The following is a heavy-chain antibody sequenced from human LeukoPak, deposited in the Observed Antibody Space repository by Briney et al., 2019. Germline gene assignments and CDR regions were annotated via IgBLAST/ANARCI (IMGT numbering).Heavy chain of an antibody. CDR2: ISYDGSNK. V-gene: IGHV3-30*18. CDR1: GFTFRSYG. D-gene: IGHD3-10*01. J-gene: IGHJ4*02. CDR3: AKVVLGGSGSYPLDY. Sequence: GGSLRLSCAASGFTFRSYGMRWVRQAPGKGLEWVAFISYDGSNKYYVDSVKGRCTISRDNSKNTLYLQMNSLRAEDTAVYYCAKVVLGGSGSYPLDYWGQGTLVTVSS.